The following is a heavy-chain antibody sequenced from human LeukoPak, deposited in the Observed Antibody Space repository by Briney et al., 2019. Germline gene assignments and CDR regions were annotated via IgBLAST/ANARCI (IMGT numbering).Heavy chain of an antibody. J-gene: IGHJ4*02. V-gene: IGHV4-61*02. CDR3: AREAKSYYYDSSGYYSEALYFDY. Sequence: SETLSLTCTVSGGSLSSGSNYWSWLRQPAGKGLECIGRIYTSGSTNYNPSLKSRVTISVDTSKNQFSLKLSSVTAADTAVYYCAREAKSYYYDSSGYYSEALYFDYWGQGTLVTVSS. CDR2: IYTSGST. D-gene: IGHD3-22*01. CDR1: GGSLSSGSNY.